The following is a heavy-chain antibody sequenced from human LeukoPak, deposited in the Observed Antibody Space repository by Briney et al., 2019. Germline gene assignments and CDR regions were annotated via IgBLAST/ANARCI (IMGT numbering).Heavy chain of an antibody. CDR3: ARVAKERVGGVYYFDY. CDR1: GFAFSSNA. Sequence: PGGSLRLSCAASGFAFSSNAMSWVRQAPGKGLEWVSAIGTAGDTYYTGSVKGRFTISRENAKNSLYLQMNSLRAGDTAVYYCARVAKERVGGVYYFDYWGQGTLVTVSS. J-gene: IGHJ4*02. V-gene: IGHV3-13*01. CDR2: IGTAGDT. D-gene: IGHD1-1*01.